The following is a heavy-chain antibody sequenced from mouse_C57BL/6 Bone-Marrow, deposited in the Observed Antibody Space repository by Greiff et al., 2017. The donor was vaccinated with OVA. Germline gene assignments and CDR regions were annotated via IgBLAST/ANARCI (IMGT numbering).Heavy chain of an antibody. CDR1: GFNIKDDY. J-gene: IGHJ4*01. Sequence: VQLQQSGAELVRPGASVKLSCTASGFNIKDDYMHWVKQRPEQGLEWIGWIDPENGDTEYASKFQGKATITADTSSNTAYLQLSSLTSEDTAVYYCTTPYGSSPYYAMDYWGQGTSLTVSS. CDR3: TTPYGSSPYYAMDY. CDR2: IDPENGDT. V-gene: IGHV14-4*01. D-gene: IGHD1-1*01.